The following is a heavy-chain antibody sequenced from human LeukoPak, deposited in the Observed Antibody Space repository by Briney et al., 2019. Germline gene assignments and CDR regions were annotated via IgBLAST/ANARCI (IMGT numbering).Heavy chain of an antibody. J-gene: IGHJ4*02. CDR2: ISSSGSTI. Sequence: GGSLRLSCAASGFIFTDYWMSWIRQAPGKGLEWVSYISSSGSTIYYADSVKGRFTISRDNAKNSLYLQMNSLRAEDTAVYYCARDYDPYYDSTHPPVPFDYWGQGTLVTVSS. D-gene: IGHD3-22*01. CDR3: ARDYDPYYDSTHPPVPFDY. CDR1: GFIFTDYW. V-gene: IGHV3-11*01.